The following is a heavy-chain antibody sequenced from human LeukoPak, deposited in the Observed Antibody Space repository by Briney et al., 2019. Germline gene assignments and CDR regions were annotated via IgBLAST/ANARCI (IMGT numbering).Heavy chain of an antibody. V-gene: IGHV3-21*01. D-gene: IGHD3-16*01. CDR2: MSVGSGLI. CDR1: GFIFSRYS. Sequence: GGSLRLSCAASGFIFSRYSMNWVRQAPGKGLEWVASMSVGSGLIYYAESVRGRFTVSRDNAKNSLYLQMKSLRADDTAVHYCAREFEGTASGAGYWGQGTLVTVSS. CDR3: AREFEGTASGAGY. J-gene: IGHJ4*02.